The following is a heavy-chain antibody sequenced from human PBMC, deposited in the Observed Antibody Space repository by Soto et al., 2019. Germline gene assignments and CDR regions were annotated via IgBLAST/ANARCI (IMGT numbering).Heavy chain of an antibody. J-gene: IGHJ4*02. CDR2: IYYSGST. CDR1: GGSISSSSYY. D-gene: IGHD2-21*01. CDR3: ARRPNVGIAFDY. Sequence: ETLSLTCTVSGGSISSSSYYWGWIRQPPGKGLEWIGSIYYSGSTYYNPSLKSRVTISVDTSKNQFSLKLSSVTAADTAVYYCARRPNVGIAFDYWGQGTLVTVSS. V-gene: IGHV4-39*01.